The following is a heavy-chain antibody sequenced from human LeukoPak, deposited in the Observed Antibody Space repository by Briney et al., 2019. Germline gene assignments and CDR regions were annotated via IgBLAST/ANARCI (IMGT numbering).Heavy chain of an antibody. D-gene: IGHD2-2*02. CDR3: AREEEIVVVPAAIWFDP. V-gene: IGHV1-69*04. J-gene: IGHJ5*02. CDR1: GGTFSSYT. CDR2: IIPILGIA. Sequence: ASVKVSCKASGGTFSSYTISWVRQAPGQGLEWMGRIIPILGIANYAQKFKGRVTITADKSTSTAYMELSSLRSEDTAVYYCAREEEIVVVPAAIWFDPWGQGTLVTVSS.